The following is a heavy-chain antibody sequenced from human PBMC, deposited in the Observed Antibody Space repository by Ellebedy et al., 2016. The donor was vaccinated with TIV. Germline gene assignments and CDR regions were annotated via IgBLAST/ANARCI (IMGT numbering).Heavy chain of an antibody. D-gene: IGHD6-19*01. V-gene: IGHV4-4*09. Sequence: GSLRLSCTVSGGSITDYIWSWVRQPTGKGLEFIGYISSSGSTNYSPSLLRRVAMSVDPSKNQFSLRLSSVTAADTAVYYCAEGRSGWYYFDYWGQGTLVTVSS. CDR2: ISSSGST. CDR3: AEGRSGWYYFDY. J-gene: IGHJ4*02. CDR1: GGSITDYI.